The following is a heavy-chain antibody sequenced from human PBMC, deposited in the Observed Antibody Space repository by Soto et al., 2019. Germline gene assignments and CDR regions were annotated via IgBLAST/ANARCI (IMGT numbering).Heavy chain of an antibody. CDR1: GFTFSSYA. J-gene: IGHJ5*02. CDR2: ISGSGGST. CDR3: AKDSMGWFGELLSYNWFDP. Sequence: GGSLRLSCAASGFTFSSYAMSWVRQAPGKGLEWVSAISGSGGSTYYADSVKGRFTISRDNSKNTLYLQMNSLRAEDTAVYYCAKDSMGWFGELLSYNWFDPWGQGTLVTVSS. D-gene: IGHD3-10*01. V-gene: IGHV3-23*01.